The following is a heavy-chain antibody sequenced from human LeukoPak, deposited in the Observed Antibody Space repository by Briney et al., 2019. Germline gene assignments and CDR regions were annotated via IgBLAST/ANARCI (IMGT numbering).Heavy chain of an antibody. V-gene: IGHV3-33*01. CDR2: IGYGGSNK. J-gene: IGHJ4*02. CDR1: RFTFSNYG. CDR3: ARGRGYDSGAYNYAFSDY. Sequence: GGSLRLSCAASRFTFSNYGMHWVRQAPGKGLEWVAVIGYGGSNKYYADSVKGRFTISRDNSKNTLYLQMNSVRAEDTAVYYCARGRGYDSGAYNYAFSDYWGQGTLVTVSS. D-gene: IGHD3-22*01.